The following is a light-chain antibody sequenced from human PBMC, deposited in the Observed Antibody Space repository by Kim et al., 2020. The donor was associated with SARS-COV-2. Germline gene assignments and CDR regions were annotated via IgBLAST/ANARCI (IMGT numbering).Light chain of an antibody. CDR1: QSISLW. J-gene: IGKJ2*01. Sequence: STLTASGEDRVIITCRASQSISLWLAWYQQNPGKAPKLLISKASSLQSGVPSRFSGSGSGTEFTLTISSLQPYEFGTYYCQQYDNYFGQGTKLEIK. V-gene: IGKV1-5*03. CDR3: QQYDNY. CDR2: KAS.